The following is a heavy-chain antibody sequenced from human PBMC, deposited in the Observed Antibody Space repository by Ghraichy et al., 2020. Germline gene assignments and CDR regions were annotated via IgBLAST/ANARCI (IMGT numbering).Heavy chain of an antibody. CDR3: ARGKYYYDSSGYYYPLDY. CDR2: INHSGST. Sequence: SETLSLTCAVYGGSFSGYYWSWIRQPPGKGLEWIGEINHSGSTNYNPSLKSRVTISVDTSKNQFSLKLSSVTAADTAVYYCARGKYYYDSSGYYYPLDYWGQGTLVTVSS. CDR1: GGSFSGYY. V-gene: IGHV4-34*01. J-gene: IGHJ4*02. D-gene: IGHD3-22*01.